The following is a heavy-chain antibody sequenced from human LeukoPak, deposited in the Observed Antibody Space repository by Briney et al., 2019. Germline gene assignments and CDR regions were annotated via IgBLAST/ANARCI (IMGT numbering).Heavy chain of an antibody. CDR2: VYTTGST. J-gene: IGHJ4*02. CDR3: ARLRGGTYFDS. Sequence: SETLSLTCAVYGGSFSGYYWSWVRQPAGKGLEWIGRVYTTGSTTYNPSLKSRVTMSIDTSKNQFSLRLTSVTAADTAMYYCARLRGGTYFDSWGQGTLVTVSS. CDR1: GGSFSGYY. V-gene: IGHV4-59*10. D-gene: IGHD3-10*01.